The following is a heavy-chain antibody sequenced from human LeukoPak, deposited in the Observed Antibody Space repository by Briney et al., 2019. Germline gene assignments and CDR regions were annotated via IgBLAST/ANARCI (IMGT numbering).Heavy chain of an antibody. Sequence: ASVKVSCKAAGYTVTSYDINWVRQAAGQGLEWMGWMNPNSGNTGYAQKFQSTVTMTSINSISTAYTELSSLRSEDTGVYYCAGFGVIDDWGQRTLVTASS. D-gene: IGHD3-10*01. J-gene: IGHJ4*02. CDR1: GYTVTSYD. V-gene: IGHV1-8*01. CDR3: AGFGVIDD. CDR2: MNPNSGNT.